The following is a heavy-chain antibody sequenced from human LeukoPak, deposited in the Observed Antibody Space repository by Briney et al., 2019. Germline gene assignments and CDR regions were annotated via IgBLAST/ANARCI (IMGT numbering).Heavy chain of an antibody. CDR3: AREDTFSDYPLFDY. J-gene: IGHJ4*02. D-gene: IGHD2/OR15-2a*01. V-gene: IGHV1-69*04. Sequence: SVKVSCKASGGTFSSYAISWVRQAPRQGLEWMGRIIPILGIANYAQKFQGRVTITADKSTSTAYMELSSLRSEDTAVYYCAREDTFSDYPLFDYWGQGTLVTVSS. CDR1: GGTFSSYA. CDR2: IIPILGIA.